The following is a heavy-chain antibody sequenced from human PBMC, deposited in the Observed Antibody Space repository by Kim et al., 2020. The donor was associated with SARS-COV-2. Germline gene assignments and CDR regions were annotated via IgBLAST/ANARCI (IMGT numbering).Heavy chain of an antibody. CDR2: INAGNGNT. CDR3: ARVETVTHLYYYYGMDV. V-gene: IGHV1-3*01. Sequence: ASVKVSCKASGYTFTSYAMHWVRQAPGQRLEWMGWINAGNGNTKYSQKFQGRVTITRDTSASTASMELSSLRSEDTAVYYCARVETVTHLYYYYGMDVWGQGTTVTVSS. D-gene: IGHD4-17*01. CDR1: GYTFTSYA. J-gene: IGHJ6*02.